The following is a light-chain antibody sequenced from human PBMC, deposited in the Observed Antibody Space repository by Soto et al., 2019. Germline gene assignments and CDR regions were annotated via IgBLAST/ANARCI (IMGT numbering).Light chain of an antibody. J-gene: IGKJ5*01. CDR1: QSISSTY. CDR3: QQYGSSPIT. V-gene: IGKV3-20*01. Sequence: IVLTQSPGILSLSPGERATLSCMASQSISSTYLAWYQQKPGQAPRLLIYDASNRATGIPDRFSGSGSGTDFTLTFSRLEPEDFAVYYCQQYGSSPITFGQGTRLEIK. CDR2: DAS.